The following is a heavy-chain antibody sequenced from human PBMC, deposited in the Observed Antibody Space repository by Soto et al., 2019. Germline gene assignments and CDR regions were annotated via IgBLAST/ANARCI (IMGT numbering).Heavy chain of an antibody. Sequence: GGSLRLSCSSSGFIVSSHYVTWVRQAPGKGLEWVSVIFPGGSTYDADSVKGRFTISRDNSKNTVYLQMNSLRAEDTAVYYCARGMGEVAAHSADYWGQGTLVTVYS. V-gene: IGHV3-53*01. CDR2: IFPGGST. D-gene: IGHD6-19*01. J-gene: IGHJ4*02. CDR3: ARGMGEVAAHSADY. CDR1: GFIVSSHY.